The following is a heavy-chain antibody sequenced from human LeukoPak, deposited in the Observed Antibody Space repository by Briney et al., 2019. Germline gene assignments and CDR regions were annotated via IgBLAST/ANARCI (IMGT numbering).Heavy chain of an antibody. D-gene: IGHD3-16*01. Sequence: SETLSLACAVYGASFRNYYWSWIRQPPGKGLEWIGYIYYSGSTNYNPSLKSRVTISVDTSKNQFSLKLSSVTAADTAVYYCARETSQKGAHYMDVWGKGTTVTISS. J-gene: IGHJ6*03. CDR2: IYYSGST. CDR1: GASFRNYY. V-gene: IGHV4-59*01. CDR3: ARETSQKGAHYMDV.